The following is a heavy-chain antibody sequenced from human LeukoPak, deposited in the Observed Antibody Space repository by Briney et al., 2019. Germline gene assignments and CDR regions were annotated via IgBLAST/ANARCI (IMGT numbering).Heavy chain of an antibody. CDR2: INPNSGGT. V-gene: IGHV1-2*02. Sequence: ASVKVSCKASGYTFTGYYMNWVRKAPGQGLEWMGWINPNSGGTNYAQKFQGRVTMTRDTSISTAYMELSRLRSDDTAVYYCARVDYDSSGYYPTPHFDYWGQGTLVTVSS. D-gene: IGHD3-22*01. J-gene: IGHJ4*02. CDR1: GYTFTGYY. CDR3: ARVDYDSSGYYPTPHFDY.